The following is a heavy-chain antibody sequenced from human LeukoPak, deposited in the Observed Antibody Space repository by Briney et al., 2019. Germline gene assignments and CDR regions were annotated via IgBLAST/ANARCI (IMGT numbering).Heavy chain of an antibody. V-gene: IGHV3-30-3*01. CDR1: GFTFSSYA. CDR3: ARSPPNNYFDY. CDR2: ISYDGSNK. J-gene: IGHJ4*02. Sequence: GRSLRLSCAASGFTFSSYAMHWVRQAPGKELEWVAVISYDGSNKYYADSVKGRFTISRDNSKNTLYLQMNSLRAEDTAVYYCARSPPNNYFDYWGQGTLVTVSS.